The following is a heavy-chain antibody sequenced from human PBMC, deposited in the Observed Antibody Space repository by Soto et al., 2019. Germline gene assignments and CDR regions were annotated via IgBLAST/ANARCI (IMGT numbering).Heavy chain of an antibody. J-gene: IGHJ6*02. CDR3: ARHERRDGYNPWFGYYGMDV. CDR2: IYYSGST. V-gene: IGHV4-39*01. CDR1: GGSISISSYY. D-gene: IGHD3-16*01. Sequence: SETLSLTCTVSGGSISISSYYWGWIRQPPGKGLEWIGSIYYSGSTYYNPSLKSRVTISVDTSKNQFSLKLSSVTAADTAVYYCARHERRDGYNPWFGYYGMDVWGQGTTVTAP.